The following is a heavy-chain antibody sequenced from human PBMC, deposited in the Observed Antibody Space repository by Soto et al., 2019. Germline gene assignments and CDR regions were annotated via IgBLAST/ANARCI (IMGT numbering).Heavy chain of an antibody. CDR2: IYYSGST. J-gene: IGHJ5*02. CDR3: ARSGSPNIVVVTATEYNWFDP. V-gene: IGHV4-31*03. CDR1: GGSISSGGYY. D-gene: IGHD2-21*02. Sequence: QVQLQESGPGLVKPSQTLSLTCTVSGGSISSGGYYWSWIRQHPGKGLEWIGYIYYSGSTYYNPSLKSRVTISVDTSKNQFSLKLSSVTAADTAVYYCARSGSPNIVVVTATEYNWFDPWGQGTLVTVSS.